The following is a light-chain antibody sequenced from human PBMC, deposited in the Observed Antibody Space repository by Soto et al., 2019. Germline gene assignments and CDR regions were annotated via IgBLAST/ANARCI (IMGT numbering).Light chain of an antibody. CDR2: EVS. CDR3: SSYTSSNTGV. V-gene: IGLV2-14*01. CDR1: SSDVGGYNY. Sequence: QSALTQPASVSGSPGQSITISRTGTSSDVGGYNYVSWYQQHPGKAPKLMIYEVSNRPSGVSNRFSGSKSGNTASLTISGLQAEDEADYYCSSYTSSNTGVFGTGTKVTVL. J-gene: IGLJ1*01.